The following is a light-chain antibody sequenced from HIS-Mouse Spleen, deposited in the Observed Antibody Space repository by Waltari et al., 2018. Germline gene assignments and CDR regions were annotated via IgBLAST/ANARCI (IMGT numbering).Light chain of an antibody. CDR3: QQSYSTPPWT. CDR2: AAS. V-gene: IGKV1-39*01. J-gene: IGKJ1*01. CDR1: QSISSY. Sequence: DLQMPQSPSSLSASVGDRVTITCRASQSISSYLNWYQQKPGKAPKLLIYAASSLQSGVPSRFSGSGSGTDFTLTISSLQPEDFATYYCQQSYSTPPWTFGQGTKVEIK.